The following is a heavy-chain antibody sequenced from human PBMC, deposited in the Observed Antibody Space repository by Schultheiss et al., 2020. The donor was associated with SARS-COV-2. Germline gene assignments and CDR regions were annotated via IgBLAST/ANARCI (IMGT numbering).Heavy chain of an antibody. Sequence: GSLRLSCAVYGGSFSGYYWSWIRQPPGKGLEWIGEINHSGSTNYNPSLKSRVTISVDTSKNQFSLKLSSVTAADTAVYYCARGQRGSSRLFDPWGQGTLVTVSS. V-gene: IGHV4-34*01. CDR2: INHSGST. D-gene: IGHD6-6*01. CDR3: ARGQRGSSRLFDP. CDR1: GGSFSGYY. J-gene: IGHJ5*02.